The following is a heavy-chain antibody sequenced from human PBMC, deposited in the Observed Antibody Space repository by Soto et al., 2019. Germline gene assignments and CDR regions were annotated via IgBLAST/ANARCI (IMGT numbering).Heavy chain of an antibody. V-gene: IGHV3-72*01. CDR3: ARIVYCSGGGCYYGLDY. J-gene: IGHJ4*02. Sequence: GSLILSCAASGFTFSDHYMDWVRQAPGKGLEWVARTRNKANSYSTEYAASVKGRFTISRDGSENSLYLQMNGLKTEDTAVYYCARIVYCSGGGCYYGLDYWGQGTLVTVSS. D-gene: IGHD2-15*01. CDR1: GFTFSDHY. CDR2: TRNKANSYST.